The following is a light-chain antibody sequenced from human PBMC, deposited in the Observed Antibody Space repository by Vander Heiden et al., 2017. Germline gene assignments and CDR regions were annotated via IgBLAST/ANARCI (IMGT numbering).Light chain of an antibody. CDR3: QSADSSGADVV. Sequence: SYELTQPPSLSVSPGQPARITCSGDALPKQYAFWYQQKPGQPPVLVMYKDSERSSGIPDRFSGSSSGTTVTLTISGVQAEDEADYYCQSADSSGADVVFGGGTKLTVL. J-gene: IGLJ2*01. V-gene: IGLV3-25*03. CDR2: KDS. CDR1: ALPKQY.